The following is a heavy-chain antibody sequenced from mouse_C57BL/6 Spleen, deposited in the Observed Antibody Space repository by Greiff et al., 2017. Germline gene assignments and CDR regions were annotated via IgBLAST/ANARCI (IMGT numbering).Heavy chain of an antibody. CDR3: ARSLPSSGYFQAWFAY. D-gene: IGHD3-2*02. CDR2: IDPSDSYT. J-gene: IGHJ3*01. CDR1: GYTFTSYW. V-gene: IGHV1-59*01. Sequence: VQLQQPGAELVRPGTSVKLSCKASGYTFTSYWMHWVKQRPGPGLEWIGVIDPSDSYTNYNQKFKGKATLTVDTSSSTAYMQLSSLTSEDSAVYYCARSLPSSGYFQAWFAYWGQGTLVTVSA.